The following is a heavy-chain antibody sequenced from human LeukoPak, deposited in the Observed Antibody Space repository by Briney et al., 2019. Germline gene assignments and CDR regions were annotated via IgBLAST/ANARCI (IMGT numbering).Heavy chain of an antibody. CDR3: ARLSSFAFDI. Sequence: GGSLRLSCAVSGFTFSNYAVSWVRQAPGKGLEWVSGISGPGGSTYYADSVKGRFTISRDNSKNTLYLQMNSLRAEDTAVYYCARLSSFAFDIWGQGTMVTVSS. D-gene: IGHD3-16*02. V-gene: IGHV3-23*01. CDR1: GFTFSNYA. CDR2: ISGPGGST. J-gene: IGHJ3*02.